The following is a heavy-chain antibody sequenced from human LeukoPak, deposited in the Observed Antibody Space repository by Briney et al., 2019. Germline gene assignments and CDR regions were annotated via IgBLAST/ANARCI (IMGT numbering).Heavy chain of an antibody. Sequence: GGSLRLSCAASGFTFSSYWMSWVRQAPGKGLEWVSYISSSSSTIYYADSVKGRFTISRDNAKNSLYLQMNSLRAEDTAVYYCARGSHYDSSGYYYNFDYWGQGTLVTVSS. D-gene: IGHD3-22*01. V-gene: IGHV3-48*01. CDR1: GFTFSSYW. CDR2: ISSSSSTI. CDR3: ARGSHYDSSGYYYNFDY. J-gene: IGHJ4*02.